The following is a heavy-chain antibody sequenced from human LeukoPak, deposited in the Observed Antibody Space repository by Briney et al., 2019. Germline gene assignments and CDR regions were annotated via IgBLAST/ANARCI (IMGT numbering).Heavy chain of an antibody. D-gene: IGHD4-17*01. Sequence: ASVKVSCKASGYTFTSYGISWVRQAPGQGLEWMGWISAYNGNTNYAQKLQGRVTMTTDTSTSTAYMELRSLRSDDTVVYYCARVDYGDYEGWFDPWGQGTLVTVSS. CDR2: ISAYNGNT. J-gene: IGHJ5*02. V-gene: IGHV1-18*04. CDR3: ARVDYGDYEGWFDP. CDR1: GYTFTSYG.